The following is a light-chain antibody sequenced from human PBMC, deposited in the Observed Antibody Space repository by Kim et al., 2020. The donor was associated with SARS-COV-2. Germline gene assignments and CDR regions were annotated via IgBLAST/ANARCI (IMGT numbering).Light chain of an antibody. V-gene: IGKV1-12*01. J-gene: IGKJ4*02. CDR3: QQAYSFPTP. CDR2: AAS. CDR1: QSVDNW. Sequence: DIQMTQSPSSMSASVGDRVTITCRASQSVDNWVAWYQHKPGKAPKLLISAASTLQTGVPSRFSGGGSETDVTLTISSLQPEDSATYYCQQAYSFPTPFGGGTKVEIK.